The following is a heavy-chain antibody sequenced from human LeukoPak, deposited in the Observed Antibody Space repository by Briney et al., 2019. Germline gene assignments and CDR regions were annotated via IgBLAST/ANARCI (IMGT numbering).Heavy chain of an antibody. D-gene: IGHD4-17*01. CDR2: IYYSGST. CDR3: ARATVTTDGWFDP. J-gene: IGHJ5*02. CDR1: GGSISSSSHY. Sequence: SETLSLTCTVSGGSISSSSHYWGWIRQPPGKGLEWIGSIYYSGSTYYNPSLKSRVTISVDTSKNQFSLKLSSVTAADTAVYYCARATVTTDGWFDPWGRETLVTVSS. V-gene: IGHV4-39*01.